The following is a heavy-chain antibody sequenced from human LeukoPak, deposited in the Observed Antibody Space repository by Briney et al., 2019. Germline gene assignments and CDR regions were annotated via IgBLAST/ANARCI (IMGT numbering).Heavy chain of an antibody. D-gene: IGHD1-7*01. Sequence: SETLSLTCTVSGGSISSSSYYWGWIRQPPGKGLEWIGSIYYSGSTYYNPSLKSRVTISVDTSKNQFSLKLSSVTAADTAVYYCARHLFITGTTEGSLFDPWGQGTLVTVSS. V-gene: IGHV4-39*01. CDR2: IYYSGST. CDR3: ARHLFITGTTEGSLFDP. J-gene: IGHJ5*02. CDR1: GGSISSSSYY.